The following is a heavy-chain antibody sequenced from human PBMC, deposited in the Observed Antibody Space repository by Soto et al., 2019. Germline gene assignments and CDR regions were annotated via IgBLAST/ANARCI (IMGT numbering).Heavy chain of an antibody. J-gene: IGHJ6*02. V-gene: IGHV3-53*01. CDR1: GFTVSSNF. Sequence: GGSLRLFCAASGFTVSSNFMSWVRQAPGKGLEWVSVIYSGGATYYSDSVRGRFSISRDNSKNMVYLQMNTLRAEDTALYYCARGHSFIAPIGMDVWGQGTTVTVSS. CDR3: ARGHSFIAPIGMDV. D-gene: IGHD6-13*01. CDR2: IYSGGAT.